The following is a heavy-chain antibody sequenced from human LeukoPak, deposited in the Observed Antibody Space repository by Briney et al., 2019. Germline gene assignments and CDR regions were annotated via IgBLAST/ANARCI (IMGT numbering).Heavy chain of an antibody. D-gene: IGHD5-18*01. V-gene: IGHV3-33*01. CDR2: IWYDGSNK. CDR1: GFTFSDYG. CDR3: AREVLVYTAMVGFDP. Sequence: GGSLRLSRAASGFTFSDYGMHWVCQAPGKGLEWVAVIWYDGSNKYYADSVKGRFTISRDNSKNTLYMQMNSLRGEDTAVYYCAREVLVYTAMVGFDPWGQGTLVTVCS. J-gene: IGHJ5*02.